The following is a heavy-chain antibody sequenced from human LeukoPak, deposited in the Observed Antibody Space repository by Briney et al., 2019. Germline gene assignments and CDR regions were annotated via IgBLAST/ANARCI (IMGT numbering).Heavy chain of an antibody. CDR2: ISGSGGST. D-gene: IGHD3-3*01. J-gene: IGHJ4*02. V-gene: IGHV3-23*01. CDR3: AKAPHNYDFWSGYYFFDY. CDR1: GFTFSSYW. Sequence: GGSLRLSCAASGFTFSSYWMSWVRQAPGKGLEWVSAISGSGGSTYYADSVKGRFTISRDNSKNTLYLQMNSLRAEDTAVYYCAKAPHNYDFWSGYYFFDYWGQGTLVTVSS.